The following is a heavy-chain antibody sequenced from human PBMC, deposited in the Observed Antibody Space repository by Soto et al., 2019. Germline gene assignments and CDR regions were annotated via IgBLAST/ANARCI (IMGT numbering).Heavy chain of an antibody. CDR3: AKDGYGAYLGYYYYGMDV. CDR1: GFTFSSYA. Sequence: XESLRLSCAASGFTFSSYAMSWVRQAPGKGLEWVSAISGSGGSTYYADSVKGRFTISRDNSKNTLYLQMNSLRAEDTAVYYCAKDGYGAYLGYYYYGMDVWGQGTTVTVSS. D-gene: IGHD4-17*01. CDR2: ISGSGGST. V-gene: IGHV3-23*01. J-gene: IGHJ6*02.